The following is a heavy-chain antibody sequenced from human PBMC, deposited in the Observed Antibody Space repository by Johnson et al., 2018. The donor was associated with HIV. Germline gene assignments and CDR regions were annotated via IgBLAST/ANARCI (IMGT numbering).Heavy chain of an antibody. J-gene: IGHJ3*02. CDR2: GST. Sequence: GSTYYADSVKGRFTISRDNSKNTLYLQMNSLRTDDTAVYYCARDWDYAHAFDIWGQGTMVTVSS. D-gene: IGHD4-17*01. V-gene: IGHV3-66*03. CDR3: ARDWDYAHAFDI.